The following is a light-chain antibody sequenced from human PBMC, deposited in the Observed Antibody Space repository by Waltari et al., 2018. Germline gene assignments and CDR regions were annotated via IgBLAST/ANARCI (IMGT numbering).Light chain of an antibody. CDR2: TNN. Sequence: QAGLTQSPSLSKALGQTATLTCAGNSNNVGYQGTTWLQQRQGHPPKLLFYTNNDRPSGISDRFSASTSGNPAFLIITGLQPEDEADYYCSAFDSSLVEVVFGGGTKLTVL. J-gene: IGLJ2*01. CDR1: SNNVGYQG. CDR3: SAFDSSLVEVV. V-gene: IGLV10-54*02.